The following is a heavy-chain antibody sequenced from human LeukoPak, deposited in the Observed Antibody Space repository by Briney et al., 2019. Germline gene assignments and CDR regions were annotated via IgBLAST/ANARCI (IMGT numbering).Heavy chain of an antibody. Sequence: PSETLSLTCAVYGGSFNGYYWSWIRQPPGKGLEWIGEINLSGSTNYNPSLKSRVTISVDTSKNQFSLKLSSVTAADTAVYYCASSGGSYLSLDYWGQGTLVTVSS. J-gene: IGHJ4*02. CDR1: GGSFNGYY. V-gene: IGHV4-34*01. CDR3: ASSGGSYLSLDY. CDR2: INLSGST. D-gene: IGHD1-26*01.